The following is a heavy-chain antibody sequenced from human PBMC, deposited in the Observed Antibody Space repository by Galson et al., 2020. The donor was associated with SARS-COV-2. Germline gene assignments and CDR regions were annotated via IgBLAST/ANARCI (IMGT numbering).Heavy chain of an antibody. CDR2: IYYSGST. CDR3: ARGRGPSVVGATTLQY. D-gene: IGHD1-26*01. J-gene: IGHJ4*02. V-gene: IGHV4-30-4*01. Sequence: SETLSLTCTVSGGSISSSDYSWSWIRQPPGKGLEWIGYIYYSGSTYYNPSLKSRITISVDTSKNQFYLKLSSVPAAATAMYYCARGRGPSVVGATTLQYWGQGTLVTVSS. CDR1: GGSISSSDYS.